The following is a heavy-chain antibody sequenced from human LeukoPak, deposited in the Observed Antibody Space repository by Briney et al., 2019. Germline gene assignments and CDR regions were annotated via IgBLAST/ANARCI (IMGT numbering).Heavy chain of an antibody. CDR2: MNPNSGNT. CDR1: VYTFTSYD. CDR3: ARTPKILRYFDWSYNWFDP. J-gene: IGHJ5*02. Sequence: ASVKVSCKASVYTFTSYDINWVRQATGQGLEWMGWMNPNSGNTGYAQKFQGRVTMTRNTSISTAYMELSSLRSEDTAVYYCARTPKILRYFDWSYNWFDPWGQGTLVTVSS. D-gene: IGHD3-9*01. V-gene: IGHV1-8*01.